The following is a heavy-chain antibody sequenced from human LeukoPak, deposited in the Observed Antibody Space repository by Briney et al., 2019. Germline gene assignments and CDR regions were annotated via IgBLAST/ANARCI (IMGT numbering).Heavy chain of an antibody. Sequence: PGGSLRLSCAASGFIFSDYSMNWVRQAPGKGLEWVSSISSHSSYIYYADSVKGRFTISRDNAKNSLLLQMNTLRAEDMAVYYCARESDNGGNHDAFDIWGQGTMVTVSS. CDR3: ARESDNGGNHDAFDI. CDR2: ISSHSSYI. J-gene: IGHJ3*02. D-gene: IGHD2-8*01. V-gene: IGHV3-21*01. CDR1: GFIFSDYS.